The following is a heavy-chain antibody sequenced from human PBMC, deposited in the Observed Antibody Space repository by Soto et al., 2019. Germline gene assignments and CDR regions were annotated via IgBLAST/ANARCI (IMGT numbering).Heavy chain of an antibody. CDR3: ARDIGVPAAARPYYYYYGMDV. V-gene: IGHV3-33*01. CDR2: IWYDGSNK. J-gene: IGHJ6*02. Sequence: GGSLRLSCAASGFTFSSYGMHWVRQAPGKGLEWVAVIWYDGSNKYYADSVKGRFTISRDNSKNTLYLQMNSLRAEDTAVYYCARDIGVPAAARPYYYYYGMDVWGQGTTVTVSS. CDR1: GFTFSSYG. D-gene: IGHD2-2*01.